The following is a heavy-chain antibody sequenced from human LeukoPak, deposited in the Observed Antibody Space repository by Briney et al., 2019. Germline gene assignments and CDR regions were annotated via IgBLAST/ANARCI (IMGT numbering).Heavy chain of an antibody. Sequence: ASVKVSCKASGYTFTGYYMHWVRQAPGQGLEWMGWINPNSGGTNYAQKFQGRVTMTRDTSISTAYMGLSRLRSDDTAVYYCARARPDCSSTSCYLPRLYYFDYWGQGTLVTVSS. V-gene: IGHV1-2*02. CDR2: INPNSGGT. J-gene: IGHJ4*02. CDR1: GYTFTGYY. D-gene: IGHD2-2*01. CDR3: ARARPDCSSTSCYLPRLYYFDY.